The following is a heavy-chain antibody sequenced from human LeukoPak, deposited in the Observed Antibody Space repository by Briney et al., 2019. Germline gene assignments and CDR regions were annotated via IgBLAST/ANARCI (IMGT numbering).Heavy chain of an antibody. J-gene: IGHJ4*02. CDR1: GGSFSGYY. CDR2: INHSGST. V-gene: IGHV4-34*01. D-gene: IGHD2-15*01. CDR3: ARGRQCSGGSCYPGGYFDY. Sequence: SETLSLTCSVYGGSFSGYYWSWIRQPPGKGLEWIGEINHSGSTNYNPSLKSRVTISVDTSKNQFSLKLSSVTAADTAVYYCARGRQCSGGSCYPGGYFDYWGQGTLVTVSS.